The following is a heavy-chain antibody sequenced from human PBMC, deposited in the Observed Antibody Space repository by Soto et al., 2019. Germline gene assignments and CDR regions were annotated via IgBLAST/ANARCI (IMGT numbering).Heavy chain of an antibody. CDR3: ARRGYDFWSGLDV. Sequence: PGDSLKISCKGSGYNFTSYWIIWVRQMPGKGLEWMGNIDPTDSFTNYSPSFQGHVTISTDKSMSTAYLQWGTLKASDTAMYYCARRGYDFWSGLDVWGQGTTVTVSS. V-gene: IGHV5-10-1*01. CDR2: IDPTDSFT. CDR1: GYNFTSYW. J-gene: IGHJ6*02. D-gene: IGHD3-3*01.